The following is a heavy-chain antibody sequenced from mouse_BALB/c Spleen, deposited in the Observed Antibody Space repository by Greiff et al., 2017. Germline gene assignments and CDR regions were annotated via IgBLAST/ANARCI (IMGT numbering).Heavy chain of an antibody. CDR2: ISSGGSYT. V-gene: IGHV5-6*01. Sequence: EVMLVESGGDLVKPGGSLKLSCAASGFTFSSYGMSWVRQTPDKRLEWVATISSGGSYTYYPDSVKGRFTISRDNAKNTLYLQMSSLKSEDTAMYYCARGHGNYPYAMDYWGQGTSVTVSS. D-gene: IGHD2-1*01. J-gene: IGHJ4*01. CDR3: ARGHGNYPYAMDY. CDR1: GFTFSSYG.